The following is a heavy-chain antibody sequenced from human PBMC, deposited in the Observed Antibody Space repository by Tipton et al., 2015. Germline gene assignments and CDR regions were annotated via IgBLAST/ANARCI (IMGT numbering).Heavy chain of an antibody. V-gene: IGHV4-31*03. CDR3: ARDRHLTLLRAVSPFYYGMDV. J-gene: IGHJ6*02. CDR1: GGSIGGEDFY. CDR2: NHHSGST. Sequence: TLSLTCTVSGGSIGGEDFYLSWIPPHPEKGPEWVGHNHHSGSTHYNPSLESRVTMSVDPAKSQFSLTLRSVSAADTAVYYCARDRHLTLLRAVSPFYYGMDVWGQGTTVTVSS. D-gene: IGHD3-10*01.